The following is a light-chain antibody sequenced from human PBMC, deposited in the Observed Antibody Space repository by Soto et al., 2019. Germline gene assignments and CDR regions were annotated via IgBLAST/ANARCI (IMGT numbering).Light chain of an antibody. Sequence: QSVLTQPPSASGTPGQRVTISCSGSISNIGSNFIYWYQQLPGTAPKLLIDRNNQRPSGVPDRFSGSKSGTSASLAFSGLRFEDEGDYHCEGWDDSMSGVVFGGGTKLIVL. CDR1: ISNIGSNF. CDR3: EGWDDSMSGVV. V-gene: IGLV1-47*01. CDR2: RNN. J-gene: IGLJ2*01.